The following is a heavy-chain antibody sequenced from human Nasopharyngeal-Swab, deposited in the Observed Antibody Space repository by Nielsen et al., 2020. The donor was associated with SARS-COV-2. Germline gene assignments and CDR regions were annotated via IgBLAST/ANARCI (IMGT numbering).Heavy chain of an antibody. V-gene: IGHV3-74*01. D-gene: IGHD1-26*01. Sequence: GESLKISCEASGFTFSKYWMHWVRQTPGTGLVWVSRVNEDGTTTTYADSVKGRFTIYRDNVQNTLYLQMHGLKAEDTAFYYCTRGGSYGSDAFDIWGQGTKVTVSS. CDR3: TRGGSYGSDAFDI. CDR2: VNEDGTTT. CDR1: GFTFSKYW. J-gene: IGHJ3*02.